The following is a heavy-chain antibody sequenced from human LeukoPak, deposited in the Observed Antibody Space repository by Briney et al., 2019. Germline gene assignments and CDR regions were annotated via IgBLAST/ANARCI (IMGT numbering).Heavy chain of an antibody. CDR2: INPNSGGT. CDR3: ARVGGQVATSPAFDY. V-gene: IGHV1-2*02. Sequence: ASVKVSCKASGYTFTGYYMHWVRQAPGPGLEWMGWINPNSGGTNYAQKFQGRVTMTRDTSISTAYMELSRLRSDDTAVYYCARVGGQVATSPAFDYWGQGTLVTVSS. J-gene: IGHJ4*02. D-gene: IGHD5-12*01. CDR1: GYTFTGYY.